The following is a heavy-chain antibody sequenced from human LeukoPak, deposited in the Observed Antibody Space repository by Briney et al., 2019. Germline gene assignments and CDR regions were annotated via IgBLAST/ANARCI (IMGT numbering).Heavy chain of an antibody. D-gene: IGHD2-2*01. CDR2: ISGSGGST. V-gene: IGHV3-23*01. Sequence: GGSLRLSCAASGFTFSSYAMSWVRQAPGKGLEWVSAISGSGGSTYYADSVKGRLTISRDNSKNTLYLQMNSLRAEDTAVYYCASLRYCSSTSCFPDYYYGMDVWGQGTTVTVSS. CDR1: GFTFSSYA. CDR3: ASLRYCSSTSCFPDYYYGMDV. J-gene: IGHJ6*02.